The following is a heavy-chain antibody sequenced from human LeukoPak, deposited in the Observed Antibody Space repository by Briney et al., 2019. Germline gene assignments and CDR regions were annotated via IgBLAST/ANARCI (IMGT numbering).Heavy chain of an antibody. CDR1: GYSISSGYY. V-gene: IGHV4-38-2*02. CDR3: ARGFNLDCSGGSCYFDY. CDR2: IYHSGST. D-gene: IGHD2-15*01. J-gene: IGHJ4*02. Sequence: SETLSLTCTVSGYSISSGYYWGWIRQPPGKGLEWIGSIYHSGSTYYNPSLKSRVTISVDTSKNQFSLKLSSVTAADTAVYYCARGFNLDCSGGSCYFDYWGQGTLVTVSS.